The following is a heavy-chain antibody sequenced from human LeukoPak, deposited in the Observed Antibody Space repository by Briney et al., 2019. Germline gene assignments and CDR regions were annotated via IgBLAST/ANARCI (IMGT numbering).Heavy chain of an antibody. CDR2: IYPGDSDA. J-gene: IGHJ3*01. D-gene: IGHD4-17*01. CDR3: RPNSEWTTAGAFDL. Sequence: GESLKISCKGSGYSFINYWIGWVRQMPGKGLEWMGIIYPGDSDARYSPSFQGQVIMSADKSISTAYLQWGSLKASDTTTYCARPNSEWTTAGAFDLWGQGTLVTVSS. CDR1: GYSFINYW. V-gene: IGHV5-51*01.